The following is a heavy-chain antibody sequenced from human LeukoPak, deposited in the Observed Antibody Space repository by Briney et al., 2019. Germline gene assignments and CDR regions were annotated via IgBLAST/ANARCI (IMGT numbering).Heavy chain of an antibody. CDR2: ISGSGGST. J-gene: IGHJ6*02. V-gene: IGHV3-23*01. CDR1: GFTFSSYA. CDR3: AKDTARAVVPAAGSWRRDYYYYGMDV. Sequence: GGSLRLSCAASGFTFSSYAMSWVRQAPGKGLEWVSAISGSGGSTYYADSVKGRFTISRDNSKNTLYLQMNSLRAGDTAVYYCAKDTARAVVPAAGSWRRDYYYYGMDVWGQGTTVTVSS. D-gene: IGHD2-2*01.